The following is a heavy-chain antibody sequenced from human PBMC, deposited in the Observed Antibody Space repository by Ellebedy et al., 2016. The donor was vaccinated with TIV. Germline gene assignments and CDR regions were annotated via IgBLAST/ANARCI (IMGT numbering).Heavy chain of an antibody. J-gene: IGHJ4*02. CDR2: ISTITNY. CDR1: GFTFSTYS. Sequence: GESLKISCAASGFTFSTYSLNWVRQAPGKGLEWVSSISTITNYADSVRGRFTIPRDNAKNTLYLQTKSLRAEDTAVYYCSRGGGCGGGTCYYPDFWGQGTLVTVSS. V-gene: IGHV3-21*01. D-gene: IGHD2-15*01. CDR3: SRGGGCGGGTCYYPDF.